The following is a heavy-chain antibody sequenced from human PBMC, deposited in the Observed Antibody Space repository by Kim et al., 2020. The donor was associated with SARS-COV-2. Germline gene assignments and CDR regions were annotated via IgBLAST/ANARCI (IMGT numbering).Heavy chain of an antibody. CDR1: GYTFTSYG. Sequence: ASVKVSCKASGYTFTSYGISWVRQAPGQGLEWMGWISAYNGNTNYAQKLQGRVTMTTDTSTSTAYMELRSLRSDDTAVYYCARGGGYDFWSGYNLFSDYWGQGTLVTVSS. J-gene: IGHJ4*02. CDR2: ISAYNGNT. D-gene: IGHD3-3*01. V-gene: IGHV1-18*04. CDR3: ARGGGYDFWSGYNLFSDY.